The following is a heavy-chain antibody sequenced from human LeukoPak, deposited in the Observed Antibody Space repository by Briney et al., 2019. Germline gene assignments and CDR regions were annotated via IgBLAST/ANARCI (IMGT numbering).Heavy chain of an antibody. CDR2: NYSGGST. Sequence: GGSLRLSCAASGFTVSSNYMSWVRQAPGKGLEWVSVNYSGGSTYYADSVKGRFTISTDNSKNTLYLQMNSLRAEDTAVYYCARAIRYSSSWYEFAYGGQGTLVTVSS. V-gene: IGHV3-53*01. J-gene: IGHJ4*02. CDR3: ARAIRYSSSWYEFAY. D-gene: IGHD6-13*01. CDR1: GFTVSSNY.